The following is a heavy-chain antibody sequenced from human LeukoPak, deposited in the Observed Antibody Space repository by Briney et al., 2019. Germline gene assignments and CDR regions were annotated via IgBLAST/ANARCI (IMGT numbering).Heavy chain of an antibody. J-gene: IGHJ4*02. CDR2: INPSGGST. V-gene: IGHV1-46*01. CDR3: ARGSPVTNPPAILGY. D-gene: IGHD4-17*01. CDR1: GYTFTSYY. Sequence: ASVKVSCKASGYTFTSYYMHWVRQAPGQGLEWMGIINPSGGSTSYAQKFQGRVTMTRDTSTSTVYMELSSLRSEDTAVYYCARGSPVTNPPAILGYWGQGTLVTVSS.